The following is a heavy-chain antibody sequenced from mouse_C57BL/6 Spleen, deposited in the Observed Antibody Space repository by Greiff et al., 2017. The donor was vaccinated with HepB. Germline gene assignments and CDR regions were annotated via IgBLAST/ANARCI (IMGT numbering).Heavy chain of an antibody. V-gene: IGHV1-81*01. CDR1: GYTFTSYG. CDR2: IYPRSGNT. CDR3: ARGAYYSKGDYAMDY. D-gene: IGHD2-5*01. J-gene: IGHJ4*01. Sequence: QVQLQQSGAELARPGASVKLSCKASGYTFTSYGISWVKQRTGQGLEWIGEIYPRSGNTYYNEKFKGKATLTADKSSSTAYMELRSLTSEDSAVYFCARGAYYSKGDYAMDYWGQGTSVTVSS.